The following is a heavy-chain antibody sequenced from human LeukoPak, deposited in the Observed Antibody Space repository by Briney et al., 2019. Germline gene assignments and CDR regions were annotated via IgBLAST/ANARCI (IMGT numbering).Heavy chain of an antibody. CDR3: ARGYNWNYPIDY. J-gene: IGHJ4*02. CDR1: GFTFSVYW. CDR2: ISTAGSTI. D-gene: IGHD1-7*01. V-gene: IGHV3-11*04. Sequence: GGSLRLSCAASGFTFSVYWMTWVRQAPGKGLEWVSYISTAGSTIYYADSVKGRFTISRDNAKNSLYLQMNSLRAEDTAVYYCARGYNWNYPIDYWGQGTLVTVSS.